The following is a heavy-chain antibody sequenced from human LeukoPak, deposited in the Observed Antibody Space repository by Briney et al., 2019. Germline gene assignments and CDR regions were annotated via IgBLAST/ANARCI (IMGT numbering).Heavy chain of an antibody. CDR1: GSRFTSYW. J-gene: IGHJ4*02. Sequence: GASLQISCKGSGSRFTSYWIGWVRQMPGKGLEWMGIIYPGDSDTRYSPSFQGQVTISADKSISTAYLQWSSLKASDTAMYYCARSAIAAPWSFDYWGQGTLVTVSS. V-gene: IGHV5-51*01. CDR2: IYPGDSDT. CDR3: ARSAIAAPWSFDY. D-gene: IGHD6-25*01.